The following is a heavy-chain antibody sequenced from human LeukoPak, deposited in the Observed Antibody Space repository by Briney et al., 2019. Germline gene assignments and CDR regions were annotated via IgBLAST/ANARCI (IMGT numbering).Heavy chain of an antibody. D-gene: IGHD3-9*01. CDR2: IYYSGST. CDR3: ARDSIDFPFDL. V-gene: IGHV4-39*07. CDR1: GGSISSSSYY. Sequence: SETLSLTCTVSGGSISSSSYYWGWIRQPPGKGLEWIGSIYYSGSTNYNPSLKSRVTISVDTSKNQFSLKLSSVTAADTAVYYCARDSIDFPFDLWGRGTLVTVSS. J-gene: IGHJ2*01.